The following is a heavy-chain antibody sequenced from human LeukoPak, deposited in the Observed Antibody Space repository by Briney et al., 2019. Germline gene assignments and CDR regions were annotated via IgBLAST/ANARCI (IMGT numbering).Heavy chain of an antibody. D-gene: IGHD2-21*02. J-gene: IGHJ4*02. Sequence: GGSLRLSCAASGFTFSSYAMSWVRQAPGKGLEWVSGISGSGGTTYYADSVKGRFTISRDNSKNTYLQMSSLRAEDTAAYYCAKDSRSTLPRGRLDYWGQGTLVTVSS. CDR2: ISGSGGTT. CDR3: AKDSRSTLPRGRLDY. V-gene: IGHV3-23*01. CDR1: GFTFSSYA.